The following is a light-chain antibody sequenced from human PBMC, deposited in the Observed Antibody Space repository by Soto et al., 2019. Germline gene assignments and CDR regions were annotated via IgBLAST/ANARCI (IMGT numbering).Light chain of an antibody. CDR2: EAS. J-gene: IGKJ2*01. V-gene: IGKV3-20*01. CDR1: QSVSSSY. Sequence: EIVLTQSPGTLSLSPGERATLSCRASQSVSSSYLAWYQQNPDQAPRLLIYEASSRATGIPDRFRGSGSGTDFTLTISRLEPEDFAVYFCQQDGSSPYTFGQGTKLEIK. CDR3: QQDGSSPYT.